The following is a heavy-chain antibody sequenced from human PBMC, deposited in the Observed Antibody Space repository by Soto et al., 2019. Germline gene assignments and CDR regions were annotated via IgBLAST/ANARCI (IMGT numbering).Heavy chain of an antibody. Sequence: QVQLVQSGAEVKKPGASVKVSCKASGYTFTDYFIHWVRQAPGQGLEWMGWINPKSGGTNYAPNFQGRVTMTRDTSTSTAYMELTWLRFDDTAVHHCARSRRSTAIQDDHWGQGTLVTVSS. D-gene: IGHD2-21*02. V-gene: IGHV1-2*02. CDR3: ARSRRSTAIQDDH. CDR1: GYTFTDYF. J-gene: IGHJ4*02. CDR2: INPKSGGT.